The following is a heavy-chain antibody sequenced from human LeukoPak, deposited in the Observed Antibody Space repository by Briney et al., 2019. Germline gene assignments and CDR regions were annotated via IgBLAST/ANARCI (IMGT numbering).Heavy chain of an antibody. Sequence: PGGSLRLSCAASGFTFRSSGMHWVRQTPGKGLEWVAFIWCDGNEIYYADSVKGRLTISRDNSRNTLYLQMNSLRTEDTAVYYCAREQQGRRAAFDYWGQGTPVTVSS. CDR1: GFTFRSSG. J-gene: IGHJ4*02. CDR3: AREQQGRRAAFDY. D-gene: IGHD1-1*01. V-gene: IGHV3-30*02. CDR2: IWCDGNEI.